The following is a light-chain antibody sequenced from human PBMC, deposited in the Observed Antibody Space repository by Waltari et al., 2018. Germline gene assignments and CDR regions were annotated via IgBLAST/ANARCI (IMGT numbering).Light chain of an antibody. CDR2: EVS. V-gene: IGLV2-23*02. CDR1: SSDVGSYNL. CDR3: CSYAGSSTFV. Sequence: QSALTQPASVSGSPGQSITISCTGTSSDVGSYNLVSWYQHHPCKAPKLMIYEVSKRPSGVSNRFSGSKSGNTASLTISGLQAEDEADYYCCSYAGSSTFVFGGGTKLTVL. J-gene: IGLJ2*01.